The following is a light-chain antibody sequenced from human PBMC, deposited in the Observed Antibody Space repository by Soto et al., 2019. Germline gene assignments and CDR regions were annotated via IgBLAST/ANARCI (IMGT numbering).Light chain of an antibody. CDR1: QTISSW. V-gene: IGKV1-5*03. J-gene: IGKJ1*01. CDR2: KAS. Sequence: DIQMTQSPSTLSVSVGDRVTITCRASQTISSWLAWYQQKPGKAPKLLIYKASTLKSGVPSRLRGSGSGTEFTLTISSLQPDDFATYYCQHYNSYSEAFGQGTKVDIK. CDR3: QHYNSYSEA.